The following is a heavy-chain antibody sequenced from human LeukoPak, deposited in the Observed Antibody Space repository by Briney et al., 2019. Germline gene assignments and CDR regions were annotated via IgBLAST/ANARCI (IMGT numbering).Heavy chain of an antibody. V-gene: IGHV3-74*01. CDR3: ATKQWLAPPPDS. J-gene: IGHJ4*02. CDR2: INTDGTVT. CDR1: GFTFSKYW. D-gene: IGHD6-19*01. Sequence: TGGSLRLSCAASGFTFSKYWMLWVRQAPGKGLESVSRINTDGTVTTYADSVKGRFTVSRDNAANTMFLQMNSVRDEDTAVYYCATKQWLAPPPDSWGQGTPVTVSS.